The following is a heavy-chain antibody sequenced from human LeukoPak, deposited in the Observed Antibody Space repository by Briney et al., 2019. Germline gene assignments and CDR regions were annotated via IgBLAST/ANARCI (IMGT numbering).Heavy chain of an antibody. V-gene: IGHV4-34*01. J-gene: IGHJ5*02. CDR2: INHSGST. CDR3: AMIPGDVDIVATLNWFDP. Sequence: SETLSLTCAVYGGSFSGYYWSWIRQPPGKGLEWIGEINHSGSTNYNPSLKSRVTISVDTSKNQFSLKLSSVTAADTAVYYCAMIPGDVDIVATLNWFDPWGQGTLVTVSS. CDR1: GGSFSGYY. D-gene: IGHD5-12*01.